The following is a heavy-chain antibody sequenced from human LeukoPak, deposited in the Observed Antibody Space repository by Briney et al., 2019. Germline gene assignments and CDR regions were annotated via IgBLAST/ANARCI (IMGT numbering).Heavy chain of an antibody. CDR2: INPSAGST. CDR3: AAPGASGFVGNFWSGPLDF. J-gene: IGHJ4*02. Sequence: ASVKVSCRASGYTFTSHYIHWVRQAPGQGLEWMGIINPSAGSTSYPQRFQGRATMTRDTSTSTVYMELSSLRSEDTAVYYCAAPGASGFVGNFWSGPLDFWGQGTLVTVSS. D-gene: IGHD3-3*01. CDR1: GYTFTSHY. V-gene: IGHV1-46*01.